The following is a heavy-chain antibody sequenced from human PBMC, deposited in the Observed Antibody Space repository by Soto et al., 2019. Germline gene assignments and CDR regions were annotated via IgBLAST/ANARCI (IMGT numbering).Heavy chain of an antibody. D-gene: IGHD4-17*01. CDR1: GGSISSYY. J-gene: IGHJ5*02. V-gene: IGHV4-59*08. CDR3: ARHGGDYVTAWDNWFDP. CDR2: IYYSGST. Sequence: SETLSLTCTVSGGSISSYYWSWIRQPPGKGLEWIGYIYYSGSTNYNPSLKSRVTISVDTSKNQFSLKLSSVTAADTAVYYCARHGGDYVTAWDNWFDPWGQGTLVTVSS.